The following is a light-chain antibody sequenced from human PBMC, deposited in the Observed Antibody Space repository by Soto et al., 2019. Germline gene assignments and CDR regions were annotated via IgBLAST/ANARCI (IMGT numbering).Light chain of an antibody. V-gene: IGKV3-15*01. CDR2: GAS. CDR1: QSVSSN. J-gene: IGKJ1*01. CDR3: QQYNNWLWT. Sequence: EIVMTQSPATLSVSPGERATLSCRASQSVSSNLAWYQQKPGQAPRLLIYGASTRATGIPARFSGSESGTEFTLTISSLPSEDFAVYYCQQYNNWLWTFGQGTKVEVK.